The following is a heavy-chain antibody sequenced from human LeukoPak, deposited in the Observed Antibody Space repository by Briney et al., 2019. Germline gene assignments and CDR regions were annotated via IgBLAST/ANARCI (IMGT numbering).Heavy chain of an antibody. J-gene: IGHJ4*02. CDR3: TRSSGWYNYFDY. Sequence: GGTLSLSCAAAAFTFSRYGVSWVRQASGKGLEWVSGNSWNSGSIAYADSVKGRFTISRDNAKKYLYLQMNSLSAEDVALYYCTRSSGWYNYFDYWGQGTLVTVSS. CDR1: AFTFSRYG. CDR2: NSWNSGSI. D-gene: IGHD6-19*01. V-gene: IGHV3-9*03.